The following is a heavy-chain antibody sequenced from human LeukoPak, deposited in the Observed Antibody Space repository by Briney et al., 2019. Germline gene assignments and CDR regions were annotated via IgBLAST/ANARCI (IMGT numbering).Heavy chain of an antibody. V-gene: IGHV4-61*02. Sequence: SETLSLTCTVSGDSISSGNYYWTWIRQSAGKGLEWIGRIHTSGNINYNPSLKSKVTISIDTSNNQFSLNLNLVTAADTAVYCARDRAGDSFDIWGQGTLVTVSS. CDR1: GDSISSGNYY. CDR2: IHTSGNI. CDR3: ARDRAGDSFDI. D-gene: IGHD7-27*01. J-gene: IGHJ3*02.